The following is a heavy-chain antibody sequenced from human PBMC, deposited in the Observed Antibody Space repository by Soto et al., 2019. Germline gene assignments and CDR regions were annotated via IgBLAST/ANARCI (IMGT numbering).Heavy chain of an antibody. CDR1: GFSFNTPLLA. V-gene: IGHV2-5*01. J-gene: IGHJ4*02. CDR3: AHSDGGYEIIYFDY. D-gene: IGHD5-12*01. CDR2: VYWNDDK. Sequence: SVPTLVNPTQTLTLTCILSGFSFNTPLLAVVCIRQPPGKALEWLALVYWNDDKRFSPSLKNSLTITKDTSKNQVVLTLTNVAPVDTATYYCAHSDGGYEIIYFDYWGPGTLVTVSS.